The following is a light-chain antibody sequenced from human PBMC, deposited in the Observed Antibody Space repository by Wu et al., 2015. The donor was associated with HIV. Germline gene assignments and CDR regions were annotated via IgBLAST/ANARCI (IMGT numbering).Light chain of an antibody. J-gene: IGKJ2*01. Sequence: EIVLTQSPGTLSLSPGERATLSCRASQSVSSTSLAWYQQKSGQAPKLLIYGASNRATGVPVRFSGSGSGTDFTLIISSMQSEDFAVYHCQQYNNWPPRMSIFGQGTKLEIK. CDR1: QSVSST. V-gene: IGKV3-15*01. CDR2: GAS. CDR3: QQYNNWPPRMSI.